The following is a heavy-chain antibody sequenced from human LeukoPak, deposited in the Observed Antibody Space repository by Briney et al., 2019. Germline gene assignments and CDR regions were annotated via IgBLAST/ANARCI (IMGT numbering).Heavy chain of an antibody. CDR3: ARGTIGYCSGGSCYSHYYYYMDV. Sequence: PSETLSLTCTVSGGSISSSSYYWGWIRQPPGKGLEWIGSIYYSGSTYYNPSLKSRVTISVDTSKNQFSLKLSSVTAADTAVYYCARGTIGYCSGGSCYSHYYYYMDVWGKGTTVTVSS. J-gene: IGHJ6*03. CDR1: GGSISSSSYY. V-gene: IGHV4-39*07. CDR2: IYYSGST. D-gene: IGHD2-15*01.